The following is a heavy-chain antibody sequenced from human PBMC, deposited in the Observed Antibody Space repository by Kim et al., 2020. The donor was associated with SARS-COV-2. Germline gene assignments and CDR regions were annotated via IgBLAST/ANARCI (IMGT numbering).Heavy chain of an antibody. D-gene: IGHD6-19*01. CDR1: GYTFTSYA. CDR3: ARDFTGYSITRYSSLLDAFDI. CDR2: INTNTGNP. J-gene: IGHJ3*02. Sequence: ASVKVSCKASGYTFTSYAMNWVRQAPGQGLEWMGWINTNTGNPTYAQGFTGRFVFSLDTSVSTAYLQISSLKAEDTAVYYCARDFTGYSITRYSSLLDAFDIWGQGTMVTVSS. V-gene: IGHV7-4-1*02.